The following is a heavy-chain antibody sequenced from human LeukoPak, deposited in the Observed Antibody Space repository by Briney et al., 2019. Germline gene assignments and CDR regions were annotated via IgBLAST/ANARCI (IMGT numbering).Heavy chain of an antibody. CDR2: RGNDGRMM. J-gene: IGHJ6*02. CDR1: GFTLSSHP. Sequence: GGSLRLSCAASGFTLSSHPMSWVRQAPGKGLEWVSYRGNDGRMMYYADSVKGLFTISRDSAKNSLYLQMHRLGADDTAVYYCARDASHFDSSGYFHNYYYGMDVWGQGTTVTVSS. CDR3: ARDASHFDSSGYFHNYYYGMDV. V-gene: IGHV3-48*03. D-gene: IGHD3-22*01.